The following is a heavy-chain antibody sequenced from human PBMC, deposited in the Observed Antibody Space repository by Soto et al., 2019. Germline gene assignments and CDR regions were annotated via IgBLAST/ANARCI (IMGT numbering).Heavy chain of an antibody. CDR3: GTYGSGSYYYYYYMDV. D-gene: IGHD3-10*01. Sequence: QVQLVESGGGVVQPGRSLRLSCAASGFTFSSYGMHWVRQAPGKGLEGVAVIWYDGSNKYYADSVKGRFTISRDNSKNTLYLQMNSLRAEDTAVYYCGTYGSGSYYYYYYMDVWGKGTTVTVSS. V-gene: IGHV3-33*01. CDR1: GFTFSSYG. J-gene: IGHJ6*03. CDR2: IWYDGSNK.